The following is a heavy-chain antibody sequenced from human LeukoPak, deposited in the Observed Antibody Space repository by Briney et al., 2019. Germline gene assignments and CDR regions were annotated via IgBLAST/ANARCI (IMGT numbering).Heavy chain of an antibody. CDR1: GFTFSSYA. CDR2: ISGSGGST. J-gene: IGHJ1*01. D-gene: IGHD2-2*02. V-gene: IGHV3-23*01. CDR3: ATSMGGCSSTSCYKVGYFQH. Sequence: GGSLRLSCAASGFTFSSYAMSWVRQAPGKGLEWVSAISGSGGSTYYADSVKGRFTISRDNSKNTLYLQMNSLRAEDTAVYYCATSMGGCSSTSCYKVGYFQHWGQGTLVTVSS.